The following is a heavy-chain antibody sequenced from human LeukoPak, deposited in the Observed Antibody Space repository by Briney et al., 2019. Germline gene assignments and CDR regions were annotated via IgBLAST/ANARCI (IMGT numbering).Heavy chain of an antibody. V-gene: IGHV3-23*01. J-gene: IGHJ4*02. CDR3: AKWAADV. CDR1: GFTFSRYW. CDR2: ISGSGDKT. Sequence: GGSLRLSCTASGFTFSRYWMIWVRQAPGKGLEWVSGISGSGDKTYYADSVKGRFTISRDNLKNTLYLQMNSPRGEDTAVYYCAKWAADVGGQGTLVTVSA.